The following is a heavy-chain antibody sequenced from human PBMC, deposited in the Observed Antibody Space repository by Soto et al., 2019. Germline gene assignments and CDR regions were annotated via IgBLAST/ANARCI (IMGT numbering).Heavy chain of an antibody. CDR1: GYTFTSYG. Sequence: ASVKVSCKASGYTFTSYGISWVRQAPGQGLEWMGRIIPILGIANYAQKFQGRVTITADKSTSTAYMELSSLRSEDTAVYYCARDLTYYDSSGYYLGAFDIWGQGTMVTVSS. J-gene: IGHJ3*02. CDR3: ARDLTYYDSSGYYLGAFDI. CDR2: IIPILGIA. D-gene: IGHD3-22*01. V-gene: IGHV1-69*04.